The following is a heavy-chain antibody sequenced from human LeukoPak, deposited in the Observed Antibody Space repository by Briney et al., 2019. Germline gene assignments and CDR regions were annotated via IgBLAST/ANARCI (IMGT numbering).Heavy chain of an antibody. V-gene: IGHV1-2*06. CDR3: ARTVAGDNDAFDI. J-gene: IGHJ3*02. CDR2: INPNSGGT. D-gene: IGHD6-19*01. Sequence: GAPVKVSCKASGYTFTGYYMHWVRQAPGQGLEWMVRINPNSGGTNYAQKFQGRVTMTRDTSISTAYMELSRLRSDDTAVYYCARTVAGDNDAFDIWGQGTMVTVSS. CDR1: GYTFTGYY.